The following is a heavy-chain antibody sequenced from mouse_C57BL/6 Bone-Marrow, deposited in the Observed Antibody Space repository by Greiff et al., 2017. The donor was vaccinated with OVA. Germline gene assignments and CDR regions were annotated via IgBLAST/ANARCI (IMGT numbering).Heavy chain of an antibody. Sequence: ESGPGLVKPSQSLSLTCSVTGYSITRGSYWNLIRQFPGSNLECMGYISYDGSNNYNPSPKNQSSIARDTSKNQFFLKLNSVTTEDTATYYCARGGWLRRSYGDYGGQGTTLTVSS. CDR1: GYSITRGSY. J-gene: IGHJ2*01. D-gene: IGHD2-2*01. CDR3: ARGGWLRRSYGDY. V-gene: IGHV3-6*01. CDR2: ISYDGSN.